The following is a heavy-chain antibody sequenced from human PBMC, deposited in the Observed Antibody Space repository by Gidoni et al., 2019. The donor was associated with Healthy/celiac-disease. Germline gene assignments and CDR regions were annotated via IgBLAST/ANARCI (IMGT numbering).Heavy chain of an antibody. D-gene: IGHD3-10*01. CDR2: ISWNSGSI. CDR3: AKDIDGSGSYTFDC. Sequence: EVQLVESGGGLVQPGRSLRLSCAASGFTFDDYAVHWVRPAPGEGLEWVSGISWNSGSIGYADSVKGRFTISRDNAKNSLYLQMNSLRAEDTALYYCAKDIDGSGSYTFDCWGQGTLVTVSS. V-gene: IGHV3-9*01. CDR1: GFTFDDYA. J-gene: IGHJ4*02.